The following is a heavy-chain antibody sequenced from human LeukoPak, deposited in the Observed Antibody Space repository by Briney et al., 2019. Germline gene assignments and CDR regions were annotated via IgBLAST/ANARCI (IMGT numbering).Heavy chain of an antibody. D-gene: IGHD2-2*01. CDR3: ARAGYCSSTSCYVGFNWFDP. V-gene: IGHV4-39*07. CDR1: GGSISTSNYY. Sequence: SETLSLTCTVSGGSISTSNYYWGWIRQPPGKGLEWGGNIFYSGSTYYSPSLRSRVTISLDTSRNQFSLKLNSVTAADTAVYYCARAGYCSSTSCYVGFNWFDPWGQGTLVTVSS. J-gene: IGHJ5*02. CDR2: IFYSGST.